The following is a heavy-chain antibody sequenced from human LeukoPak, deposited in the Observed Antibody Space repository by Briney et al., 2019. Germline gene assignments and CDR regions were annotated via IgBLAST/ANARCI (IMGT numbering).Heavy chain of an antibody. CDR2: ISTSSRTI. CDR1: GFTSSSYS. CDR3: ARAKTEAGYYGMDV. D-gene: IGHD6-25*01. J-gene: IGHJ6*02. V-gene: IGHV3-48*01. Sequence: RGSLRLPCAASGFTSSSYSMNWVRQAPGKGLEWVSYISTSSRTIYYADSVKGRFTISRDNAKNSLYLQMNSLRAEDTAVYYCARAKTEAGYYGMDVWGQGTTVTVSS.